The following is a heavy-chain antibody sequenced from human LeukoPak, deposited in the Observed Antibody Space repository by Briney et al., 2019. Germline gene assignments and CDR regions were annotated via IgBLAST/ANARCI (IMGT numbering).Heavy chain of an antibody. Sequence: SKTLSLTCTVSGGSISGYYWSWIRQPPGKGLEWIGYIFYSGSTNYNPSLKSRVTISVDTSRNQFSLKLSSVTAADTAVYYCAKYGMTTITKGGHYYYMDVWGKGTTVTVSS. D-gene: IGHD4-11*01. CDR1: GGSISGYY. CDR2: IFYSGST. CDR3: AKYGMTTITKGGHYYYMDV. V-gene: IGHV4-59*01. J-gene: IGHJ6*03.